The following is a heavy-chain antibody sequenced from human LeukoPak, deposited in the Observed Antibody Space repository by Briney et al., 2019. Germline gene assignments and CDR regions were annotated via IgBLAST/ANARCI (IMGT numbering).Heavy chain of an antibody. Sequence: GGSLRLSCAASGFTFSNAWMSWVRQAPGKGLEWVGRIKSKTDGGTTDYAAPVKGRFTISRDDSKNTLYLQMNSLKTEDTAVYYCTTEGPYDYVWGSYRELDYWGQGTLVTVSS. CDR2: IKSKTDGGTT. J-gene: IGHJ4*02. D-gene: IGHD3-16*02. CDR3: TTEGPYDYVWGSYRELDY. V-gene: IGHV3-15*01. CDR1: GFTFSNAW.